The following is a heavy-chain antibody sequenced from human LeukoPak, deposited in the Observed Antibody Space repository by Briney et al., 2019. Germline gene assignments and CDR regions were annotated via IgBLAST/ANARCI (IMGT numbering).Heavy chain of an antibody. CDR3: ARDLTYYYDSSDVNWFDP. Sequence: GGSLRLSCAASGFTFSSYAMHWVRQAPGKGLEWVAVISYDGSNKYYADSVKGRFTISRDNSKNTLYLQMNSLRAEDTAVYYCARDLTYYYDSSDVNWFDPWGQGTLVTVSS. CDR1: GFTFSSYA. V-gene: IGHV3-30-3*01. CDR2: ISYDGSNK. J-gene: IGHJ5*02. D-gene: IGHD3-22*01.